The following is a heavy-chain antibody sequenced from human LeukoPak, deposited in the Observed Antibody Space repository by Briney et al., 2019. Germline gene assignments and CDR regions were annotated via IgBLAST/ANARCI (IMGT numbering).Heavy chain of an antibody. Sequence: GGFLRLSCAASGFTFSSYGMSWVRQAPGKGLEWVSAISGSGGSTYYADSVKGRFTISRDNSKNTLYLQMNSLRAEDTAVYYCAKDRGSWITANGYWGQGTLVTVSS. J-gene: IGHJ4*02. CDR2: ISGSGGST. V-gene: IGHV3-23*01. CDR1: GFTFSSYG. CDR3: AKDRGSWITANGY. D-gene: IGHD5-18*01.